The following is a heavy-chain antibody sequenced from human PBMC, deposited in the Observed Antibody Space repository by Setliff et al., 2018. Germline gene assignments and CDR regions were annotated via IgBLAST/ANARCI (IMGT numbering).Heavy chain of an antibody. CDR1: GFNFNKYW. V-gene: IGHV3-74*01. CDR3: RLWFRELLRDH. D-gene: IGHD3-10*01. J-gene: IGHJ4*02. CDR2: INGDATIA. Sequence: GGSLRLSCTVYGFNFNKYWMYWVRQAPGKGLEWVSRINGDATIAHYADSVKGRFTISRDNARNALYLQMDSLRPEDSAVYFCRLWFRELLRDHWGQGTLVTVSS.